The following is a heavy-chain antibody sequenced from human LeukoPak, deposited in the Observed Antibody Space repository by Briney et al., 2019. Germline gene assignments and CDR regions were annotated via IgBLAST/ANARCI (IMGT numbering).Heavy chain of an antibody. CDR2: ISYDGSNK. Sequence: GRSLRLSCAASGFTFSSYGMHWVRQALGKGLEWVAVISYDGSNKYYADSVKGRFTISRDNSKNTLYLQMNSLRAEDTAVYYCAKTTLGILVRGVVDYYGMDVWGQGTTVTVSS. J-gene: IGHJ6*02. CDR1: GFTFSSYG. D-gene: IGHD3-10*01. V-gene: IGHV3-30*18. CDR3: AKTTLGILVRGVVDYYGMDV.